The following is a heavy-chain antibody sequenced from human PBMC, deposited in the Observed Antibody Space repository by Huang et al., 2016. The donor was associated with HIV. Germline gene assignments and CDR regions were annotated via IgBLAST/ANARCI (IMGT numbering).Heavy chain of an antibody. J-gene: IGHJ4*02. V-gene: IGHV1-24*01. Sequence: QVQLVQSRAEVKKPGASVKVSCKVSEYTPTELSIHGVRQPPGKGLAWMGGLGPESGETIYARTCQARGTMTEETATETAFMELSGLRPEDTAVYYCATGFDVFFDFWGQGTLVTVSS. CDR3: ATGFDVFFDF. D-gene: IGHD3-9*01. CDR2: LGPESGET. CDR1: EYTPTELS.